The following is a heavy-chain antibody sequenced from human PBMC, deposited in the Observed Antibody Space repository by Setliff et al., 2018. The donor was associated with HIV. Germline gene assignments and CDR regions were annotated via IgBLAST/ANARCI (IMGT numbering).Heavy chain of an antibody. J-gene: IGHJ4*02. D-gene: IGHD1-26*01. CDR3: ARTRAPYFFDF. V-gene: IGHV4-4*08. CDR1: GGSISSNY. CDR2: VSSIGNT. Sequence: PSETLSLTCSVSGGSISSNYWSWIRQSPRTRLEWIGYVSSIGNTNYNPSLKSRVTISVDTSKNQFSLQLNSVTAADTAVYFCARTRAPYFFDFWGQGAQVTVSS.